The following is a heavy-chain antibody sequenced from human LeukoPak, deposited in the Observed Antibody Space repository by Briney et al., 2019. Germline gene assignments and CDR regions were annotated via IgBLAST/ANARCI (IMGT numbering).Heavy chain of an antibody. CDR1: GGSFSGYY. D-gene: IGHD6-13*01. J-gene: IGHJ4*02. CDR3: ARGTQYSSSSYSF. V-gene: IGHV4-34*01. CDR2: INHSGST. Sequence: PSETLSLTCAVYGGSFSGYYWSWIRQPPGKGLEWIGEINHSGSTNYSPSLKSRVTISVDTSKNQFSLKLSSVTAADTAVYYCARGTQYSSSSYSFWGQGTLVTVCS.